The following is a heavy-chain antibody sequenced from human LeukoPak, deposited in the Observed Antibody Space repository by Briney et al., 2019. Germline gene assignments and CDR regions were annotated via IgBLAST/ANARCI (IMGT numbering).Heavy chain of an antibody. CDR3: ARVGATHSAFDV. V-gene: IGHV3-48*03. D-gene: IGHD1-26*01. CDR2: ISASRSGSTK. Sequence: GGSLRLSCAASGYTFRTSEMNWVRQAPGKGLEWVSYISASRSGSTKYYADSVRGRFIISRDNAKNSLYLQMSSLRDEDTAVYYCARVGATHSAFDVWGQGTMVTVSS. CDR1: GYTFRTSE. J-gene: IGHJ3*01.